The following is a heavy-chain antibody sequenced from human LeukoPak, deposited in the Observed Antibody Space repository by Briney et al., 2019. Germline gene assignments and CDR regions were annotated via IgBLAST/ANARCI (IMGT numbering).Heavy chain of an antibody. V-gene: IGHV4-59*01. Sequence: SETLSLTCTVSGGSISSYYWSWIRQPPGKGLEWIGYIYYSGSTNYNPSLKSRVTISVDTSKNQFSLKLSSVTAADTTVYYCARATFLDPNTFDYWSQGTLVTVSS. D-gene: IGHD3/OR15-3a*01. CDR3: ARATFLDPNTFDY. CDR2: IYYSGST. CDR1: GGSISSYY. J-gene: IGHJ4*02.